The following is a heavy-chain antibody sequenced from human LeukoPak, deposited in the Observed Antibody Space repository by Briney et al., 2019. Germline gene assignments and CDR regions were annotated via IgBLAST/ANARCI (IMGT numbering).Heavy chain of an antibody. CDR1: GFTFNDYY. CDR3: ATDGARFVT. J-gene: IGHJ5*02. CDR2: INIGGTNT. V-gene: IGHV3-11*01. Sequence: GGSLRLSCAASGFTFNDYYMSWIRQAPGKGLEWLSYINIGGTNTHYADSVKGRFTISRDNAKKSLYLEMNNLRAEDTAVYYCATDGARFVTWGQGVLVTVSS.